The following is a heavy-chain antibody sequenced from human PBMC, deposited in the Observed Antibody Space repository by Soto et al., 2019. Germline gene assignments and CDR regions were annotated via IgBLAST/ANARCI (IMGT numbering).Heavy chain of an antibody. CDR3: ARDNPGYSSSWYVGPYMDV. V-gene: IGHV3-64*01. CDR1: GFTFSSYA. CDR2: ISSNGGST. Sequence: GGSLRLSCAASGFTFSSYAMHWVRQAPGKGLEYVSAISSNGGSTYYANSVKGRFTISRDNSKNTLYLQMGSLRAEDMAVYYCARDNPGYSSSWYVGPYMDVWGKGTTVTVSS. D-gene: IGHD6-13*01. J-gene: IGHJ6*03.